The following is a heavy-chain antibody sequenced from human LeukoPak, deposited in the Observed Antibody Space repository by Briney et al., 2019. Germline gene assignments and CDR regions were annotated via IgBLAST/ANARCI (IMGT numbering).Heavy chain of an antibody. CDR3: ASHYDSSSFDY. D-gene: IGHD3-22*01. V-gene: IGHV3-11*01. CDR2: ISSSGSTI. Sequence: GGSLRLSCAASGINIIDYWMSWVRQAPGKGLEWVSYISSSGSTIYYADSVKGRFTISRDNAKNSLYLQMNSLRAEDTAVYYCASHYDSSSFDYWGQGTLVTVSS. J-gene: IGHJ4*02. CDR1: GINIIDYW.